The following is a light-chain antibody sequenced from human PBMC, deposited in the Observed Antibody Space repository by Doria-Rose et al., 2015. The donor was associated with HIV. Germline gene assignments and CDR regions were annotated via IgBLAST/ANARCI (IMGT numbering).Light chain of an antibody. CDR3: GTWDSSLSSWV. CDR2: DNN. CDR1: SANIGNNY. V-gene: IGLV1-51*01. Sequence: QSVLTQPPSVSAAPGQKVTISCSGSSANIGNNYVSWSQQLPGRAPKLLLYDNNKRPSGIPDRFSGSKSGTSATLGITGLQTGDEADYYCGTWDSSLSSWVFGGGTRLTVL. J-gene: IGLJ3*02.